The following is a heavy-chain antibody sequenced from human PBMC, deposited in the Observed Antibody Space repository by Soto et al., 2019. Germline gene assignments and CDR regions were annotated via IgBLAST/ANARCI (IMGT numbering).Heavy chain of an antibody. CDR3: ARHNYGSGSTYFDY. J-gene: IGHJ4*02. CDR1: GGSISGSSYY. V-gene: IGHV4-39*01. CDR2: IYYSGST. Sequence: PSETLSLTCTVSGGSISGSSYYWGWIRQPPGKGLEWIGSIYYSGSTYYNPSLKSRVTISVDTSKNQFSLKLNSMTAADTAVYYCARHNYGSGSTYFDYWGQGTLVTVSS. D-gene: IGHD3-10*01.